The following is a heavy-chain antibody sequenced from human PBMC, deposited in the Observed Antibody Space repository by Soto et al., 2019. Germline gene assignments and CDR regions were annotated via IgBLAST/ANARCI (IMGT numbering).Heavy chain of an antibody. V-gene: IGHV1-69*02. D-gene: IGHD2-2*01. CDR3: ARIADCSTTSCSFPSRFHVRGYYSYYGMDV. CDR2: IIPILAIA. CDR1: GGTFSNYT. Sequence: SVKLSCKASGGTFSNYTISWVRQAPGQGLEWMGRIIPILAIANYAQKFQGRVTITADKSTSTAYMELSSLRSEDTAVYYCARIADCSTTSCSFPSRFHVRGYYSYYGMDVWGQGNTLTISS. J-gene: IGHJ6*02.